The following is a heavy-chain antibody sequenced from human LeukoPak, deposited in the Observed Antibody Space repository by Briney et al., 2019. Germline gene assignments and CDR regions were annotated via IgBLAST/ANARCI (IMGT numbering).Heavy chain of an antibody. CDR1: GYTFTSYD. V-gene: IGHV1-8*01. CDR3: ARGPRWTHDAFDI. CDR2: MNPNSGNT. D-gene: IGHD4-23*01. J-gene: IGHJ3*02. Sequence: ASVKVSCKASGYTFTSYDINWVRQATGQGLEWMGWMNPNSGNTGYAQKFQGRVTMTRNTSISTAYMELSSLRSADTAVSYCARGPRWTHDAFDIWGQGTMVTVSS.